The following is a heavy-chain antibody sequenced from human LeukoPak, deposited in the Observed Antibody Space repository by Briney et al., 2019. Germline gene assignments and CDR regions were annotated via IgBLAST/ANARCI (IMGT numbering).Heavy chain of an antibody. Sequence: GGSLRLSCAASGFTFSNYWMHWVRQAPGKGLVWVSRINSDGSSTSYADSVKGRFTISRDNSKNTLYLQMNSLRTEDTAVYYCAKDVPRAYFDYWGQGTLVTVSS. D-gene: IGHD2-2*01. J-gene: IGHJ4*02. V-gene: IGHV3-74*01. CDR3: AKDVPRAYFDY. CDR2: INSDGSST. CDR1: GFTFSNYW.